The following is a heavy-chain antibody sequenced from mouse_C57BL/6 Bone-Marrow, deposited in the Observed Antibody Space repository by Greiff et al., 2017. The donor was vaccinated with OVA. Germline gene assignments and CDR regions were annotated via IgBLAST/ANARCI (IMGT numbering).Heavy chain of an antibody. CDR1: GFNIKDYY. D-gene: IGHD1-1*01. J-gene: IGHJ1*03. V-gene: IGHV14-2*01. CDR3: SYYGSSCWYFDV. CDR2: IDPEDGET. Sequence: EVKVVESGAELVKPGASVKLSCTASGFNIKDYYMHWVKQRTEQGLEWIGRIDPEDGETKYAPKFQGKATITADTSSNTAYLQLSSLTSEDTAVYYCSYYGSSCWYFDVWGTGTTVTVSS.